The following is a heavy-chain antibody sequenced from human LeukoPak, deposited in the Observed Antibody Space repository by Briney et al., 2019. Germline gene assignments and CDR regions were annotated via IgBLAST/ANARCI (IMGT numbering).Heavy chain of an antibody. CDR3: AKDLASPVGVDY. D-gene: IGHD3-16*01. V-gene: IGHV3-30*18. Sequence: GRSLRLSCAASGFTFSSYGIHWVRQAPGKGLEWVAVISYDGSNKYYADSVKGRFTISRDNSKNTLYLQMNSLRAEDTAVYYCAKDLASPVGVDYWGQGTLVTVSS. CDR2: ISYDGSNK. J-gene: IGHJ4*02. CDR1: GFTFSSYG.